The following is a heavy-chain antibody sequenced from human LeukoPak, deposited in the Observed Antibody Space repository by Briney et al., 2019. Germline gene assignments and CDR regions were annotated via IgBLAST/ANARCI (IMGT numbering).Heavy chain of an antibody. D-gene: IGHD3-3*01. J-gene: IGHJ4*02. CDR1: GFTFNDYS. CDR3: ARGVPYDSWSGPHYSDY. Sequence: GGSLRLSCVASGFTFNDYSMNWVRQAPGKGLEWISYITSSSSSIYYADSVKGRFTISRDSAKNSLYLQMNSLRVEDTAVYYCARGVPYDSWSGPHYSDYWGQGTLVTVSS. CDR2: ITSSSSSI. V-gene: IGHV3-48*04.